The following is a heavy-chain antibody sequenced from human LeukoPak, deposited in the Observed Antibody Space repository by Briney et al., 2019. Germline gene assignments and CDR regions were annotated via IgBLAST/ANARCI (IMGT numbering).Heavy chain of an antibody. Sequence: GGSLRLSCVASGFTFRNYWMSWVRQAPGKGLEWVANIKQDESEKYYVASVKGRFTISRDNAKNSLYLQMNSLRDEDTAVYYCARDYYYLGAFDIWGQGTMVTVSS. CDR1: GFTFRNYW. V-gene: IGHV3-7*01. CDR3: ARDYYYLGAFDI. D-gene: IGHD3-22*01. CDR2: IKQDESEK. J-gene: IGHJ3*02.